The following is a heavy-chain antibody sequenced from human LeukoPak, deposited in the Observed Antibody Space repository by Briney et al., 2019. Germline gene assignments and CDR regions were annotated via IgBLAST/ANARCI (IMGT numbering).Heavy chain of an antibody. D-gene: IGHD3-10*01. J-gene: IGHJ4*02. V-gene: IGHV5-10-1*01. CDR2: IDPSDSYT. CDR1: GYSFTSYW. Sequence: GESLKISCKGSGYSFTSYWISWVRQMPGKGLEWMGRIDPSDSYTNYSPSFQGHVTISAGKSISTAYLQWSSLKASDTAMYYCARHTYYYGSGSYYIAIGYWGQGTLVTVSS. CDR3: ARHTYYYGSGSYYIAIGY.